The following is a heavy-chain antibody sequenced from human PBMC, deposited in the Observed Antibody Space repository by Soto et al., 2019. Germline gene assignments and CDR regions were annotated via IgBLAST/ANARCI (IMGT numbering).Heavy chain of an antibody. Sequence: ASVKVSCKASGYTFTSYYMHWVRQAPGQGLEWMGIINPSGGSTSYAQKFQGRVTMTRDTSTSTVYMELSSLRSEDTAVYYCARADSSGYGDFQHWGQGTLVTVS. V-gene: IGHV1-46*01. D-gene: IGHD3-22*01. J-gene: IGHJ1*01. CDR3: ARADSSGYGDFQH. CDR1: GYTFTSYY. CDR2: INPSGGST.